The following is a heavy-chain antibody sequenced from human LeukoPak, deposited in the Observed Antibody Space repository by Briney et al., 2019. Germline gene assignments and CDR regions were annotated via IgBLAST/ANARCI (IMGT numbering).Heavy chain of an antibody. J-gene: IGHJ4*02. CDR1: GYSFTSYW. CDR3: ARLLAAAGTRLPDY. V-gene: IGHV5-51*01. D-gene: IGHD6-13*01. Sequence: PGESLKISCKGSGYSFTSYWHGWGRQSPGKGLGGVGIIYPGGSDTRYSPSFQGQVTISADKSISTAYLQWSSLKASDTAMYYCARLLAAAGTRLPDYWGQGTLVTVSS. CDR2: IYPGGSDT.